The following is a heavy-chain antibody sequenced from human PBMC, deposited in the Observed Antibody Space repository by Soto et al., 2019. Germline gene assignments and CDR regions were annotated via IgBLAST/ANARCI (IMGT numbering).Heavy chain of an antibody. CDR3: VRSSTIVATITRPKYFDF. D-gene: IGHD5-12*01. J-gene: IGHJ4*02. CDR2: ISGSSRYI. Sequence: VGSLRLSCAASGFIFSDYTMSWVRQAPGKGLEWVSSISGSSRYIYYADSMKGRFTISRDNAKNSLFLQMDSLRADDTAVYYCVRSSTIVATITRPKYFDFWGQGSLVTVSS. V-gene: IGHV3-21*06. CDR1: GFIFSDYT.